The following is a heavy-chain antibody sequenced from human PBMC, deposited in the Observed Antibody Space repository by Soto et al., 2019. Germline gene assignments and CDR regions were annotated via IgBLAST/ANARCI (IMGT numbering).Heavy chain of an antibody. CDR2: IYYSGST. J-gene: IGHJ4*02. CDR3: AIQLPGPSGSGSSSDY. CDR1: GGSISRYY. V-gene: IGHV4-59*08. Sequence: QVQLQESGPGLVKPSETLSLTCTVSGGSISRYYWSWIRQPPGKGLEWIGYIYYSGSTNYTPSLKLRVYLTLATSKTQCSLKLSSVTAADTAVYYCAIQLPGPSGSGSSSDYWGQGALVSVSS. D-gene: IGHD3-10*01.